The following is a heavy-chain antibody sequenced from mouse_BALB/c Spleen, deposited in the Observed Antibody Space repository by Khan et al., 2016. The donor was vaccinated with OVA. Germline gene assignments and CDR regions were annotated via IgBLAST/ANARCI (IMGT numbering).Heavy chain of an antibody. D-gene: IGHD1-1*01. CDR2: ISYSGNT. CDR3: ARIYGGDFDY. V-gene: IGHV3-2*02. CDR1: GYSITTDYA. J-gene: IGHJ2*01. Sequence: EVKLLESGPGLVKPSQSLSLTCTVTGYSITTDYAWNWIRQFPGSKLEWMGHISYSGNTKNTPSLKSLISITRDSSKNQFFLQLKSVTTEDTARYYCARIYGGDFDYWGQGTTLTVSS.